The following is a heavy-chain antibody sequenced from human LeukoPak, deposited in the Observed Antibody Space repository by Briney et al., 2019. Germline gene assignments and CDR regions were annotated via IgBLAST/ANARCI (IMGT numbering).Heavy chain of an antibody. J-gene: IGHJ5*02. CDR3: ARPPYGSGSYPNWFDP. Sequence: ASVKVSCKASGYTFTGYYMHWVRQAPGQGLEWMGWINPNSGGTNYAQKFQGRVTMTRDTSISTAYMELSRLRSGDTAVYYCARPPYGSGSYPNWFDPWGQGTLVTVSS. D-gene: IGHD3-10*01. CDR1: GYTFTGYY. V-gene: IGHV1-2*02. CDR2: INPNSGGT.